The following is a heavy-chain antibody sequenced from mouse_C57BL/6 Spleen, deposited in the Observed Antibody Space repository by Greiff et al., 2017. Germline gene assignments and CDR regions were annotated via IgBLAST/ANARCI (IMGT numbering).Heavy chain of an antibody. J-gene: IGHJ2*01. V-gene: IGHV3-6*01. D-gene: IGHD1-1*01. CDR1: GYSITSGYY. Sequence: ESGPGLVKPSQSLSLTCSVTGYSITSGYYWNWIRQFPGNKLEWMGYISYDGSNNYNPSLKNRISITRDTSKNQFFLKLNSVTTEDTATYYCARDDYGHYFDYWGQGTTLTVSS. CDR3: ARDDYGHYFDY. CDR2: ISYDGSN.